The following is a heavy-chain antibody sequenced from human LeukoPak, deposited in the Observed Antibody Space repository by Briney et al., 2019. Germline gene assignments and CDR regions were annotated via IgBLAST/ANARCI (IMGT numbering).Heavy chain of an antibody. CDR1: GFTFSGYS. CDR2: ISSSSNYI. CDR3: ARVPGDY. V-gene: IGHV3-21*01. Sequence: GGSLRLSCAISGFTFSGYSMSWVRQAPGKRLEWVSSISSSSNYIYYADSVKGRFTISRDNAKNSLYLQMNSLRAEDTAVYYCARVPGDYWGQGTLVTVSS. J-gene: IGHJ4*02.